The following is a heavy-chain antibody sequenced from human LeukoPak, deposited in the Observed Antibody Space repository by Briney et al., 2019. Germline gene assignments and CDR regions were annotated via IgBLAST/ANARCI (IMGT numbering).Heavy chain of an antibody. CDR1: GYTFTGYY. D-gene: IGHD3-9*01. CDR2: INPNSGGT. J-gene: IGHJ4*02. CDR3: ARDGALLRYFDWLSAAYFDY. Sequence: RASVKVSCKASGYTFTGYYMHWVRQAPGQGLEWMGWINPNSGGTNYARKFQGRVTMTRDTSISTAYMELSRLRSDDTAVYYCARDGALLRYFDWLSAAYFDYWGQGTLVTVSS. V-gene: IGHV1-2*02.